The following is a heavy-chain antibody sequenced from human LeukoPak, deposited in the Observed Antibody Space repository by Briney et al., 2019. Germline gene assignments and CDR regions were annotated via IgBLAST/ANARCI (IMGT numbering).Heavy chain of an antibody. Sequence: PGGSLRLSCAASGFTFSSYAMSWVRQAPGGGLEWVSAISGSGDTTYYADSVKGRFTISRDNSENRLSLQMDSLRAEDTAVYFCAKDTTAWWNPRAYMDVWGKGTTVTVSS. J-gene: IGHJ6*03. CDR2: ISGSGDTT. V-gene: IGHV3-23*01. D-gene: IGHD2-8*02. CDR1: GFTFSSYA. CDR3: AKDTTAWWNPRAYMDV.